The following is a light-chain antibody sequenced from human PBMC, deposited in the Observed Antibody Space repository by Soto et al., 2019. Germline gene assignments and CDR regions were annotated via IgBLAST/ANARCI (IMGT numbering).Light chain of an antibody. Sequence: EIVLTQSPGTLSLSPGERATLSCRTRQSVSNTYLAWYQQKPGQAPRLLIYGASSRATGIPDRFSGSGSGTDFTLTISRLEPEDFAVYYCQRYGTSPPVYAFGQGTKLEIK. V-gene: IGKV3-20*01. CDR1: QSVSNTY. CDR3: QRYGTSPPVYA. J-gene: IGKJ2*01. CDR2: GAS.